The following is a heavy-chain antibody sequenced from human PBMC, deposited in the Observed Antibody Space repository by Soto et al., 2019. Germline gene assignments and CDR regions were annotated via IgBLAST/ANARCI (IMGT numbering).Heavy chain of an antibody. CDR1: GFTFSSYG. CDR2: IWYDGSNK. D-gene: IGHD5-12*01. J-gene: IGHJ3*02. CDR3: AGGWDIPGAFDI. V-gene: IGHV3-33*01. Sequence: QVQLVESGGGVVQPGRSLRLSCAASGFTFSSYGMHWVRQAPGKGLEWVAVIWYDGSNKYYADSVKGRFTISRDNSKNTMYLQMNSLRAEDTAVYYCAGGWDIPGAFDIWGQGTMVTVSS.